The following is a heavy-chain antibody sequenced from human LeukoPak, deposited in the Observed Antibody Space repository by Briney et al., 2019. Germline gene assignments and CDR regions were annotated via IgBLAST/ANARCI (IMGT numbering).Heavy chain of an antibody. J-gene: IGHJ4*02. D-gene: IGHD6-19*01. CDR2: IYTSGST. CDR3: ARTNQGIAVVNEFDY. CDR1: GGSISSYY. V-gene: IGHV4-4*07. Sequence: SSETLSLTCTVSGGSISSYYWSWIRQPAGKGLEWIGRIYTSGSTNYNPSLKSRVTMSVDTSKNQFSLKLSSVTAADTAVYYCARTNQGIAVVNEFDYWGQGTLVTVSS.